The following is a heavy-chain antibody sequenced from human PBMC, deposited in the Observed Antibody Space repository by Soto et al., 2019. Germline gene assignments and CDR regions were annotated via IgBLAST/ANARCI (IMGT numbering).Heavy chain of an antibody. CDR2: IYYSGST. CDR3: ARLESVTRSLGYFDY. D-gene: IGHD7-27*01. CDR1: GGSIRRSDYY. Sequence: QLQLQESGPGLVKPSQTLFLTCTVSGGSIRRSDYYWSWVRQLPGRGLEWIAYIYYSGSTFYNPSLMSRLAISVDTSRNQFSLSLTSVTAADTAVYYCARLESVTRSLGYFDYWGQGIRVTVTS. J-gene: IGHJ4*02. V-gene: IGHV4-31*03.